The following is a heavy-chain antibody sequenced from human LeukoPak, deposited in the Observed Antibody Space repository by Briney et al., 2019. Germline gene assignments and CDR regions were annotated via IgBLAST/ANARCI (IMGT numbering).Heavy chain of an antibody. CDR3: ARDYSAAAGNRLPFDY. Sequence: SQTLSLTCAISGDSVSSNSAAWNWIRQSPSRGLEWLGRRDYRSKWYNEYAVSVKSRITINADTSKNEFSLQLNSVTPEDTAVYYCARDYSAAAGNRLPFDYWGQGTLVTVSS. CDR1: GDSVSSNSAA. D-gene: IGHD6-13*01. CDR2: RDYRSKWYN. J-gene: IGHJ4*02. V-gene: IGHV6-1*01.